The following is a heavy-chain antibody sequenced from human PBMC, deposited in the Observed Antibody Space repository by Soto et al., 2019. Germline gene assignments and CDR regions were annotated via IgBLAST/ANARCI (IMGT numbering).Heavy chain of an antibody. V-gene: IGHV1-2*02. J-gene: IGHJ3*02. D-gene: IGHD2-15*01. CDR2: INPNSGGT. CDR3: ARDGPNCSGGSCYSDGAFDI. Sequence: ASVKVSCKASGYTFTGYYMHWVRQAPGQGLEWMGWINPNSGGTNYAQKLQGRVTMTTDTSTSTAYMELRSLRSDDTAVYYCARDGPNCSGGSCYSDGAFDIWGQGTMVTVSS. CDR1: GYTFTGYY.